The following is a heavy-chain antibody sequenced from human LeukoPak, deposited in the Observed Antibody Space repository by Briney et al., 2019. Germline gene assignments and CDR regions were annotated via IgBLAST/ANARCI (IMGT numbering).Heavy chain of an antibody. Sequence: TSETLSLTCTVSGGSISSYYWSWIRQPPGKGLEWIGYIYYSGSTNYNPSLKSRVTISVDTSKNPFSLKLSSVTAADTAVYYCAREAFGASSGYFDYWGQGTLVTVSS. J-gene: IGHJ4*02. V-gene: IGHV4-59*01. D-gene: IGHD3-10*01. CDR1: GGSISSYY. CDR2: IYYSGST. CDR3: AREAFGASSGYFDY.